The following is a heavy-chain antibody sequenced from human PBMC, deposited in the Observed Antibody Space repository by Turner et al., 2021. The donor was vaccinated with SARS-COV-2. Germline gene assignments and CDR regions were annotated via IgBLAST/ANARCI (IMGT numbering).Heavy chain of an antibody. J-gene: IGHJ4*02. CDR2: INSDGSST. D-gene: IGHD5-18*01. V-gene: IGHV3-74*01. CDR1: GFTSSIYW. CDR3: AREGHTAMGVFFDY. Sequence: EVQLVESGGGLVQPGGSLRPSCAASGFTSSIYWMHWVRQAPGKGLVWVSRINSDGSSTSYADSVKGRFTISRDNAKNTLYLQMSSLRAEDTAVYYCAREGHTAMGVFFDYWGQGTLVTVSS.